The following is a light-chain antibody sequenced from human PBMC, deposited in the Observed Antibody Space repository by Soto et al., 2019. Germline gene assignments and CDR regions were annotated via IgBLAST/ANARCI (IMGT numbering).Light chain of an antibody. CDR3: KQRNNGAPT. J-gene: IGKJ4*01. CDR2: DAS. V-gene: IGKV3-11*01. Sequence: LLTQSPATLSVSPGQRVTLSCRASQSISSYLAWYQQRPGQPYSLLIYDASNRATGIPARFSGSGSGTDFTLTISSLEPEDFALYVCKQRNNGAPTFGGGTKVE. CDR1: QSISSY.